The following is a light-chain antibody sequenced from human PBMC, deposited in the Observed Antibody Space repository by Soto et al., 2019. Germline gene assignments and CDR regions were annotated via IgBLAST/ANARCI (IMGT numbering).Light chain of an antibody. J-gene: IGKJ1*01. CDR3: QQYNNWPRT. CDR2: NTY. Sequence: EIVMTQSPATLSVSPGERATLSCRAGQSIGNSLAWYQQRPGQPPRLLIYNTYTRASGVPASFSGSGSGTEFTLTITSLQSEYFAVYYCQQYNNWPRTFGQGTRVEIQ. V-gene: IGKV3-15*01. CDR1: QSIGNS.